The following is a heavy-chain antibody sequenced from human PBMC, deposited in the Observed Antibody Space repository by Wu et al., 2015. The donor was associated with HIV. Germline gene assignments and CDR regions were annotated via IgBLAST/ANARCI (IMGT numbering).Heavy chain of an antibody. CDR1: GYIFTTYY. Sequence: QVQLVQSGAEVKKPGASVTVSCKASGYIFTTYYIHWVRQAPGQGLEWMGIINPSGGSTTYTQKFQGRVTMTRDTSTSTVYMKLSGLRSEDTAIYYCARDGGRGYNYASLDYVGPGNADHCLL. CDR3: ARDGGRGYNYASLDY. V-gene: IGHV1-46*01. D-gene: IGHD5-18*01. CDR2: INPSGGST. J-gene: IGHJ4*02.